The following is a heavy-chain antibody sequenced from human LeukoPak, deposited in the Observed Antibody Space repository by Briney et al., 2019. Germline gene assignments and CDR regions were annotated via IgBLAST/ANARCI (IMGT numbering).Heavy chain of an antibody. CDR1: GGSISSYY. CDR2: IYYSGCT. V-gene: IGHV4-59*01. D-gene: IGHD3-16*02. Sequence: PSETLSLTCTVSGGSISSYYWSWIRQPPGKGLEWIGYIYYSGCTNYNPSLKSRVTISVDTSKNQFSLKLSSVTAADTAVYYCARTLGWLGELSLDYWGQGTLVTVSS. J-gene: IGHJ4*02. CDR3: ARTLGWLGELSLDY.